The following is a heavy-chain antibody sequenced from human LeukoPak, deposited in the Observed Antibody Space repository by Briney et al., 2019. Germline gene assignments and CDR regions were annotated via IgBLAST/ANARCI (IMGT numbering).Heavy chain of an antibody. CDR3: AARYCSNVVCYPLDF. V-gene: IGHV3-13*01. D-gene: IGHD2-8*01. Sequence: PGGSLRLSCAASGFTFSSYDMHWVRQPPGKGLEWVSAIGTSDDTYYPDSVKGRFTISREDGKNSLYLQMNSLRAGDTAVYYCAARYCSNVVCYPLDFWGQGILVTVSS. J-gene: IGHJ4*02. CDR1: GFTFSSYD. CDR2: IGTSDDT.